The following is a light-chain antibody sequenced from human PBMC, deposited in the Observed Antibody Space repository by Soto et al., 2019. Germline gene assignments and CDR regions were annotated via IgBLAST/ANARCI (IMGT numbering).Light chain of an antibody. Sequence: QSALTQPRSVSGSPGQSVAISCTGTSSDVGGYNYVSWYQQHPGKAPRLLIYDVNERPSGVPDRFSGSKSGNTASLTISGPRLGEGADYYCWSYVGPHPHGLFGGGTKRTVL. J-gene: IGLJ2*01. V-gene: IGLV2-11*01. CDR2: DVN. CDR3: WSYVGPHPHGL. CDR1: SSDVGGYNY.